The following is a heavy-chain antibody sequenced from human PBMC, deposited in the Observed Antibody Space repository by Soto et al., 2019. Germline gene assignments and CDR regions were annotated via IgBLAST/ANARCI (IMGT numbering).Heavy chain of an antibody. CDR2: ISAYNGNK. Sequence: QVQLVQSGGEVKKLGASVEVSCRTSGYMFTTYGMSWVRQAPGQGLEWMAWISAYNGNKKYAQKFQGRVTMTTDTSTSTVSMELRNLTSDDTGTYFCARTGGGMAARPLEYWGQGTLVTVSS. CDR1: GYMFTTYG. V-gene: IGHV1-18*04. D-gene: IGHD6-6*01. CDR3: ARTGGGMAARPLEY. J-gene: IGHJ4*02.